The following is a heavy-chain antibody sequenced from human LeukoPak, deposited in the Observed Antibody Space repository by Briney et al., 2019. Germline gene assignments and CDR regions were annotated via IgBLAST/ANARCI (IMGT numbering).Heavy chain of an antibody. D-gene: IGHD3-16*01. CDR1: GGSISSYY. V-gene: IGHV4-59*01. J-gene: IGHJ4*02. Sequence: SETLSLTCTVSGGSISSYYRSWIRQPPGKGLEWIGYIYYSGSTNYNPSLKSRVTISVDTSKNQFSLKLSSVTAADTAVYYCASFGGGNWDYWGQGTLVTVSS. CDR3: ASFGGGNWDY. CDR2: IYYSGST.